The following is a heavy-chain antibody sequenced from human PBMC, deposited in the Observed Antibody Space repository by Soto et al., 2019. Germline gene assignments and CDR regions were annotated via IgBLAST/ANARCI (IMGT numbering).Heavy chain of an antibody. Sequence: PGGSLRLSCAASGFTFSNYALAWVRQAPGKGLEWVSGISGSGGSTFYPDSVKGRFTISRDNSKNTLYLQMNSLRAEDTAVYYCAINYGTLTGANYFDYWGQGALVTVSS. D-gene: IGHD1-20*01. J-gene: IGHJ4*02. CDR2: ISGSGGST. CDR1: GFTFSNYA. V-gene: IGHV3-23*01. CDR3: AINYGTLTGANYFDY.